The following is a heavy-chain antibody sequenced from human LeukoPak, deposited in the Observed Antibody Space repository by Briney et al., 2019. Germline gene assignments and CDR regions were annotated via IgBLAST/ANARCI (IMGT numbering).Heavy chain of an antibody. J-gene: IGHJ4*02. CDR2: ITWNGGYM. D-gene: IGHD3-16*01. CDR1: GFTFDDYA. V-gene: IGHV3-9*01. CDR3: AKGRSIDGGLADGGDY. Sequence: GGSLRLSCAASGFTFDDYAMHWVRQAPGKGLGWVSGITWNGGYMGYADSVKGRFTISRDNAKNSLYLQMNSLRAEDTALYYCAKGRSIDGGLADGGDYWGQGTLVTVSS.